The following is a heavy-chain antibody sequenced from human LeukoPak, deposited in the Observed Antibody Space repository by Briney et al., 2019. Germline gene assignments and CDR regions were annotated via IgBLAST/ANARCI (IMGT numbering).Heavy chain of an antibody. Sequence: GASVKVSCKASGYTFTSYGISWVRQAPGQGLEWMGWISAYNGNTNYAQKLQGRVTMTTDTSTSTAYMELRSLGSDDTAVYYCARSPLWTMTRSGFDPWGQGTLVTVSS. CDR2: ISAYNGNT. V-gene: IGHV1-18*01. CDR1: GYTFTSYG. CDR3: ARSPLWTMTRSGFDP. D-gene: IGHD2-15*01. J-gene: IGHJ5*02.